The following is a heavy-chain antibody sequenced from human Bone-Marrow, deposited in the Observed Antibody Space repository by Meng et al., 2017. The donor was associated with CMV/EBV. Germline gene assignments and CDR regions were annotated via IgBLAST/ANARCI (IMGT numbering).Heavy chain of an antibody. CDR1: GFTFSSYS. J-gene: IGHJ6*02. D-gene: IGHD6-13*01. CDR3: AKDQVVQTSAAIPEIFYRGMYV. CDR2: ISSSSSTI. Sequence: GESLKISCAASGFTFSSYSMNWVRQAPGKGLEWVSYISSSSSTIYYADSVKGRFTISRDNSKNTVSLQMHGLTPDDSGVYYCAKDQVVQTSAAIPEIFYRGMYVWGQGTTVTVSS. V-gene: IGHV3-48*01.